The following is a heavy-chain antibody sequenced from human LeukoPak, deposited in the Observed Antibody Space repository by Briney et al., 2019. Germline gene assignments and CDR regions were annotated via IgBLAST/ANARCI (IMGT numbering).Heavy chain of an antibody. Sequence: ASVKVSFKASGYTFTAYFIHWVRQAPGQGLEWVGWINPNTGDTSYAQKFQGRVNMTRDTSTNTVYMELGSLRSEDTAVYYCARVAAAGFAYDKFDPWGQGTLVTVSS. CDR3: ARVAAAGFAYDKFDP. J-gene: IGHJ5*02. CDR2: INPNTGDT. V-gene: IGHV1-2*02. D-gene: IGHD6-13*01. CDR1: GYTFTAYF.